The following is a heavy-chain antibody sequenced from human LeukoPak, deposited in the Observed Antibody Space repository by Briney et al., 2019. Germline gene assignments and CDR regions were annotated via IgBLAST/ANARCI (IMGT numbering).Heavy chain of an antibody. J-gene: IGHJ4*02. CDR2: ISASGGST. Sequence: GRSLRLSCAASGFTFSSSAMSWVRQVPGKGLEWVSGISASGGSTYYADSVKGRFTISRDNSKNTLYLQMSSLSAEDTAVYYCVKGHSSGWYYYFDYWGQGTLVTVSS. CDR3: VKGHSSGWYYYFDY. V-gene: IGHV3-23*01. CDR1: GFTFSSSA. D-gene: IGHD6-19*01.